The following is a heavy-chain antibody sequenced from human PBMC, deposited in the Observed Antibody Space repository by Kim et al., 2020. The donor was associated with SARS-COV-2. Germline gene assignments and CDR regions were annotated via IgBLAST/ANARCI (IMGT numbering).Heavy chain of an antibody. J-gene: IGHJ5*02. CDR1: GYTLTELS. CDR2: FDPEDGET. Sequence: ASVKVSCKVSGYTLTELSMHWVRQAPGKGLEWMGGFDPEDGETIYAQKFQGRVTMTEDTSTDTAYMELSSLRSEDTAVYYCATATYSGSYGWFDPWGQGTLVTVSS. V-gene: IGHV1-24*01. CDR3: ATATYSGSYGWFDP. D-gene: IGHD1-26*01.